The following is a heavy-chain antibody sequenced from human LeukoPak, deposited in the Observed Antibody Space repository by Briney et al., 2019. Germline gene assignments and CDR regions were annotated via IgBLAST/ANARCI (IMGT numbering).Heavy chain of an antibody. Sequence: GESLKISCKGSGYSFTSYWSSWVRQMPGKGLEWMGRIDPSDSYTNYSPSFQGHVTISADKSISTPCLRWSSLKASDTAMYYCAITRIAAARAPTGEDYYGMYVWGQGTTVTVSS. CDR3: AITRIAAARAPTGEDYYGMYV. J-gene: IGHJ6*02. CDR1: GYSFTSYW. V-gene: IGHV5-10-1*01. CDR2: IDPSDSYT. D-gene: IGHD6-13*01.